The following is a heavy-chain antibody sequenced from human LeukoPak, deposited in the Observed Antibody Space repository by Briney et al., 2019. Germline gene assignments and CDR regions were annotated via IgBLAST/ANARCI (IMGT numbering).Heavy chain of an antibody. J-gene: IGHJ2*01. V-gene: IGHV4-59*01. CDR2: LYNSGTT. CDR3: ARALRNGHFDL. CDR1: RGAISSYF. Sequence: PSETLSLTCTVSRGAISSYFWSWLRQPPGKGLEWIGYLYNSGTTNYNSSLKGRVSISVDTSSNQFSLNLTSVTAPDTAVYYCARALRNGHFDLWGRGTLVTVSS. D-gene: IGHD1-1*01.